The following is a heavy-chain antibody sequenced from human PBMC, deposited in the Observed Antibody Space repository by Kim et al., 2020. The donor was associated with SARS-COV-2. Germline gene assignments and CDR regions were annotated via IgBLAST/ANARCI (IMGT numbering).Heavy chain of an antibody. V-gene: IGHV4-31*02. Sequence: SLKCRVTIPLDTSKNQFSLKLSSVTAADTAVYYCARGRITIFGVVTEFDYWGQGTLVTVSS. J-gene: IGHJ4*02. CDR3: ARGRITIFGVVTEFDY. D-gene: IGHD3-3*01.